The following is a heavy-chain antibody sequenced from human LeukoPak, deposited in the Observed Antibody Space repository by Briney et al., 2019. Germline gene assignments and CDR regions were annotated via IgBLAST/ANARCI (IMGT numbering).Heavy chain of an antibody. Sequence: GGSLRLSCAASGFTFSSYSMNWVRQAPGKGLEWVSYISSSSSTIYYADSVKGRFTISRDNSKNTLYLQMNSLRAEDTAVYYCAKDWEVASAGYYFDYWGQGTLVTVSS. CDR3: AKDWEVASAGYYFDY. J-gene: IGHJ4*02. CDR1: GFTFSSYS. D-gene: IGHD6-13*01. CDR2: ISSSSSTI. V-gene: IGHV3-48*01.